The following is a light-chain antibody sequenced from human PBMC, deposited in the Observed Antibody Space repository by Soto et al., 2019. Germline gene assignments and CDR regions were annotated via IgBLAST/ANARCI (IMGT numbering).Light chain of an antibody. CDR1: SSDVGAYNY. CDR2: EVS. CDR3: SSYTTTFSVV. V-gene: IGLV2-14*01. J-gene: IGLJ2*01. Sequence: QSALTQPASVSGSPGQSITISCTGTSSDVGAYNYVSWYQQHPGKVPKLIISEVSKRPSGVSNRFSGSKSGNTASLTISGLQAEDEADYYCSSYTTTFSVVFGGGTKLTVL.